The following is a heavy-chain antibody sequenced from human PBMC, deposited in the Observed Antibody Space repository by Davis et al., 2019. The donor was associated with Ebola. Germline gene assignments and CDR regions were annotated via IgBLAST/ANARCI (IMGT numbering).Heavy chain of an antibody. V-gene: IGHV3-30-3*01. CDR2: ISYDGSNK. CDR3: ARDRDTYYDFWSGYLNWFDP. CDR1: GFTFSSYA. J-gene: IGHJ5*02. Sequence: GESLKISCAASGFTFSSYAMHWVRQAPGKGLEWVAVISYDGSNKYYADSVKGRFTISRDNSKNTLYLQMNSLRAEDTAVYYCARDRDTYYDFWSGYLNWFDPWGQGTLVTVSS. D-gene: IGHD3-3*01.